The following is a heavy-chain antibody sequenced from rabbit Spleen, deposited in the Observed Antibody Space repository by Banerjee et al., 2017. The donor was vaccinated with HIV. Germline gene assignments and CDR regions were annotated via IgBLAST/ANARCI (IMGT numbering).Heavy chain of an antibody. CDR2: IYGGSSGST. J-gene: IGHJ4*01. D-gene: IGHD1-1*01. CDR1: GFSFSSSHW. V-gene: IGHV1S45*01. CDR3: GRRWHSGYYFNL. Sequence: QEQLVEYGGDLVQPEGSLALTCTASGFSFSSSHWICWVRQAPGKGLEWIACIYGGSSGSTYYASWAKGRFTISKTSSTTVTLQMTSLTAADTATYFCGRRWHSGYYFNLWGPGTLVTVS.